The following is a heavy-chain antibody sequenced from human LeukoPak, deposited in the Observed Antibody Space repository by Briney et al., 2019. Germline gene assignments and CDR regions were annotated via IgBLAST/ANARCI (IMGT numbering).Heavy chain of an antibody. J-gene: IGHJ6*03. CDR1: GGSISSGGYY. CDR2: IYHSGST. CDR3: AKTAYSNQIYYYYYMDV. V-gene: IGHV4-30-2*01. D-gene: IGHD4-11*01. Sequence: SQTLSLTCTVSGGSISSGGYYWSWIRQPPGKGLEWIGYIYHSGSTYYNPSLKSRVTISVDRSKNQFSLKLSSVTAADTAVYYCAKTAYSNQIYYYYYMDVWGKGTTVTVSS.